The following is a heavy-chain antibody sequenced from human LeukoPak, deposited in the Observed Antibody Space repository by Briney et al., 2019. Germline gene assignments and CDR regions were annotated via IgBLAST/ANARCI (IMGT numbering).Heavy chain of an antibody. CDR3: AKRRLVA. Sequence: GGSLRLSCAASGFTFSTYAMSWVRQAPEKGLEWASTISGSGVSTYYADSVKGRFTISRDNSQNTLYLQMNSLRAEDTAVYYCAKRRLVAWGQGTLVTVSS. J-gene: IGHJ4*02. D-gene: IGHD2-21*01. CDR2: ISGSGVST. V-gene: IGHV3-23*01. CDR1: GFTFSTYA.